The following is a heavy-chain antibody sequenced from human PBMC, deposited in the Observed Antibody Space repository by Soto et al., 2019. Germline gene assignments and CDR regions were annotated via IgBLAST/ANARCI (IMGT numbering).Heavy chain of an antibody. J-gene: IGHJ3*02. CDR1: GYTFVSFG. Sequence: QVQLVQSGAEVKKPGASVKVSCKASGYTFVSFGINWVRQAPGQGLEWLGRISPYNGDTSYAEKFRGRVAMTTDTSSSTVYLELTSLSSDDTSVYYCARDQTKWLRDASDIWGQASMVTVSS. CDR3: ARDQTKWLRDASDI. V-gene: IGHV1-18*01. CDR2: ISPYNGDT. D-gene: IGHD2-8*01.